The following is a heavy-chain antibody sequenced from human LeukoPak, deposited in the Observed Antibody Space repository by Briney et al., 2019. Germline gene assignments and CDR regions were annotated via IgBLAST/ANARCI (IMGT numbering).Heavy chain of an antibody. D-gene: IGHD1-26*01. CDR3: ARRMGATRWYYYYYMDV. J-gene: IGHJ6*03. V-gene: IGHV3-53*01. CDR1: GFTVSSNY. Sequence: GGSLRLSCAASGFTVSSNYMSWVRQAPGKGLEWVSLIYSGGSTYYADSVKGRFTISRDNSKNTLYLQMNSLRAEDTAVYYCARRMGATRWYYYYYMDVWGKGTTVTISS. CDR2: IYSGGST.